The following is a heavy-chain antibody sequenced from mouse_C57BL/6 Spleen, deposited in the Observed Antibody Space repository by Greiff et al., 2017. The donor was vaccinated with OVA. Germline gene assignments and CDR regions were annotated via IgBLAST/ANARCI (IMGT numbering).Heavy chain of an antibody. J-gene: IGHJ2*01. V-gene: IGHV1-81*01. D-gene: IGHD1-1*01. CDR3: ARDYYGSSDY. Sequence: QVQLQQSGAELARPGASVKLSCKASGYTFTSSGISWVKQRTGQGLEWIGEIYPRSGNTYYNEKFKGKATLTADKSSSTAYMELRSLTSEDSAVYFCARDYYGSSDYWGQGTTLTVSS. CDR1: GYTFTSSG. CDR2: IYPRSGNT.